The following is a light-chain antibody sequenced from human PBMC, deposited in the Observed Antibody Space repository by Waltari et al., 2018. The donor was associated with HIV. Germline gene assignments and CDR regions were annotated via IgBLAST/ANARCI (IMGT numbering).Light chain of an antibody. CDR2: EVT. CDR3: SSYTSSSTQV. Sequence: QSALTQPASVSGSPGQSITISCTGTSSDVGGYNYVFWYQQHPGKAPKLLIYEVTNRPSGGSTRFSGSKSGNTASLTISGLQAEDEADYYCSSYTSSSTQVFGTGTKVTVL. J-gene: IGLJ1*01. CDR1: SSDVGGYNY. V-gene: IGLV2-14*01.